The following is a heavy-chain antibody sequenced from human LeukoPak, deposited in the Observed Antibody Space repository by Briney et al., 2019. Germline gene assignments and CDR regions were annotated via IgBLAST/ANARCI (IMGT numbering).Heavy chain of an antibody. Sequence: PGGSLRLSCAASGFTFDDYAMHWVRHAPGKGLEWVSGISWNSGSIGYADSVKGRFTISRDNAKNSLYLQMNSLGAEDTALYYCAKDLGAALDYFDYWGQGTLVTVSS. CDR2: ISWNSGSI. D-gene: IGHD6-13*01. V-gene: IGHV3-9*01. CDR3: AKDLGAALDYFDY. J-gene: IGHJ4*02. CDR1: GFTFDDYA.